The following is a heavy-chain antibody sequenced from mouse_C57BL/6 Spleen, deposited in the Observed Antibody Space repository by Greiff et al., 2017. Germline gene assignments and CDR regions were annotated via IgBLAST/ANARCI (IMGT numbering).Heavy chain of an antibody. Sequence: QVQLKQPGAELVKPGASVKLSCKASGYTFTSYWMHWVKQRPGRGLEWMGRIDPNSGGTKYNEKFKSKATLTVDKPSSTAYMQLSSLTSEDSAVYYCARVGCNAHYAIGYWGQGASVTV. V-gene: IGHV1-72*01. CDR2: IDPNSGGT. CDR1: GYTFTSYW. CDR3: ARVGCNAHYAIGY. J-gene: IGHJ4*01. D-gene: IGHD2-1*01.